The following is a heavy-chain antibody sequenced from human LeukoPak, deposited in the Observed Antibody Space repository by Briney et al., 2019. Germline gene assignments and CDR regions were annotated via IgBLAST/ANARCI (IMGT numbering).Heavy chain of an antibody. CDR3: ARGPYDYGGYVSDY. J-gene: IGHJ4*02. CDR2: INSDGSST. V-gene: IGHV3-74*01. Sequence: GGSLRLSCAASGFTFSSYWMHWVRQAPGKGLVWVSRINSDGSSTSYADSVKGRFTISRDNAKNTLYLQMNSLRAEDTAVYYCARGPYDYGGYVSDYWGQGTLVTVSS. D-gene: IGHD4-17*01. CDR1: GFTFSSYW.